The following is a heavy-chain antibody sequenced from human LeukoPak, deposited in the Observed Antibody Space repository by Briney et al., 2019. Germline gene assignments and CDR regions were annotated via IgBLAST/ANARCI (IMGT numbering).Heavy chain of an antibody. CDR1: GYTFTSYY. V-gene: IGHV1-46*01. D-gene: IGHD1-20*01. Sequence: ASVKVSCKASGYTFTSYYMHWVRQAPGQGLEWMGIINPSGGSTSYAQKFQGRVTMTRDTSTSTVYMELSSLRSEDTAVYYCARGRANWNDPRYYFDYWGQGTLVTVSS. J-gene: IGHJ4*02. CDR3: ARGRANWNDPRYYFDY. CDR2: INPSGGST.